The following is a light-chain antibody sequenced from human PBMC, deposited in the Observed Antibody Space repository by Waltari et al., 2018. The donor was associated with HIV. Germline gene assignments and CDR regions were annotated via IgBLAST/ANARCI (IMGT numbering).Light chain of an antibody. CDR1: QSVLYSSNNKNY. CDR2: WAS. V-gene: IGKV4-1*01. J-gene: IGKJ3*01. CDR3: QQYYSTPT. Sequence: DIVMTQSPDSLAVSLGERATINCKSSQSVLYSSNNKNYLAWYQQKPGQPPKLLIYWASTREFGVPDRFSGSGSGTDFTLTISSLQAEDVAVYYCQQYYSTPTFGPGTKVDIK.